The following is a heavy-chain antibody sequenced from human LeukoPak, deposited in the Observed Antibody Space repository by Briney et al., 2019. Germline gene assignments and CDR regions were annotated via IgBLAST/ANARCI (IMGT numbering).Heavy chain of an antibody. CDR1: GGSFRGYY. CDR2: INHSGST. Sequence: SETLSLTCAVYGGSFRGYYWSWIRQPPGKGLEWIGEINHSGSTNYNPSLKSRVTISVDTSKNQFSLKLSSVTAADTAVYYCARARAYCGGDCYWGLFDYWGQGTLVTVSS. CDR3: ARARAYCGGDCYWGLFDY. J-gene: IGHJ4*02. V-gene: IGHV4-34*01. D-gene: IGHD2-21*02.